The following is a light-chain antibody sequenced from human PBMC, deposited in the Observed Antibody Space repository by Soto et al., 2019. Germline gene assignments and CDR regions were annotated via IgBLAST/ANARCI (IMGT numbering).Light chain of an antibody. V-gene: IGKV3-20*01. J-gene: IGKJ1*01. CDR2: GAS. CDR3: QQYGSSPWT. Sequence: EIGLTQSPCTLSSSPGERATLSCRASQSVSSSFLAWYQQKPGQALRLLIYGASSSDTGIPARFSGSGSGTDFTLSISGLQPEDFAVYYCQQYGSSPWTFGQGTKVEIK. CDR1: QSVSSSF.